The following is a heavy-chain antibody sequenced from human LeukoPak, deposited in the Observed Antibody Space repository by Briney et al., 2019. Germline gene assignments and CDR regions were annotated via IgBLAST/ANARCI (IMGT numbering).Heavy chain of an antibody. Sequence: GRSLRLSCAASGFTFSSYGMHWVRQAPGKGLEWVAVISYDGSNKYYADSVKGRFTISRDNSKNTLYLQMNSLRAEDTAVYYCAKDWPAGATHSYYFDYWGQGTPVTVSS. CDR2: ISYDGSNK. J-gene: IGHJ4*02. V-gene: IGHV3-30*18. CDR1: GFTFSSYG. CDR3: AKDWPAGATHSYYFDY. D-gene: IGHD1-26*01.